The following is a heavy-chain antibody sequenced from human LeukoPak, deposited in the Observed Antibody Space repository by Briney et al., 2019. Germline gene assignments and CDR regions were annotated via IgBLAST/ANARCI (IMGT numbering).Heavy chain of an antibody. CDR3: TRGGSEMATNPFDY. J-gene: IGHJ4*02. V-gene: IGHV3-11*01. D-gene: IGHD5-24*01. CDR2: ISSSGSTI. Sequence: GGSLRLSCAASGFTFSDYYMSWIRQAPGKGLEWVSYISSSGSTIYHADSVKGRFTISRDNAKNSLYLQMNSLRAEDTAVYYCTRGGSEMATNPFDYWGQGTLVTVSS. CDR1: GFTFSDYY.